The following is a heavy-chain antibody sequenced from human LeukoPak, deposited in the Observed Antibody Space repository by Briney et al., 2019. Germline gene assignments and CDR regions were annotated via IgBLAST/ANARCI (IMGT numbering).Heavy chain of an antibody. J-gene: IGHJ5*02. D-gene: IGHD2-15*01. CDR3: ARDLYCSGGSCYESNWFDP. V-gene: IGHV3-30*04. CDR1: GFTFSSYA. CDR2: ISYDGSNK. Sequence: PGRSLRLSCAASGFTFSSYAMHWVRQAPGRGLEWVAVISYDGSNKYYADSVKGRFTISRDNSKNTLYLQMNSLRAEDTAVYYRARDLYCSGGSCYESNWFDPWGQGTLVTVSS.